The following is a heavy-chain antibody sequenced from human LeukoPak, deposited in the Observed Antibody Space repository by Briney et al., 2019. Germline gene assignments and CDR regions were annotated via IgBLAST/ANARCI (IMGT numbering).Heavy chain of an antibody. D-gene: IGHD3-16*01. Sequence: GGSLRLSCAASGFTFSSYWMNWARQAPGKGLEWVASINHNGNVNYYVDSVKGRFTISRDNAKNSLYLQMSNLRAEDTAVYFCASGGGLDVWGQGATVIVSS. J-gene: IGHJ6*02. CDR2: INHNGNVN. V-gene: IGHV3-7*03. CDR3: ASGGGLDV. CDR1: GFTFSSYW.